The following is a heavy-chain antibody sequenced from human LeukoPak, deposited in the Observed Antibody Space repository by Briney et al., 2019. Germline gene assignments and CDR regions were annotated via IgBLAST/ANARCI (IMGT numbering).Heavy chain of an antibody. J-gene: IGHJ4*02. CDR2: IYYSGST. V-gene: IGHV4-61*08. CDR1: GGSISSGGYY. Sequence: SETLSLTCTVSGGSISSGGYYWSWIRQPPGKGLEWIGYIYYSGSTNYNPSLKSRVTISVDTSKNQFSLKLSSVTAADTAVYYCAAGIAVAGGRYYFDYWGQGTLVTVSS. D-gene: IGHD6-19*01. CDR3: AAGIAVAGGRYYFDY.